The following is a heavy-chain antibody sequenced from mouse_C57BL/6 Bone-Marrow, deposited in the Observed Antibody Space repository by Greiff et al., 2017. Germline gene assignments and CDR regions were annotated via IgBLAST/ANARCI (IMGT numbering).Heavy chain of an antibody. V-gene: IGHV2-2*01. J-gene: IGHJ2*01. CDR3: ARHGYYYFDY. CDR2: IWRGGST. CDR1: GFSLTSYG. D-gene: IGHD2-3*01. Sequence: VKLVESGPGLVQPSQSLSITCTVSGFSLTSYGVHWVRQSPGKGLEWLGVIWRGGSTDYNAAFISRLSISKDNSKSQVFFKMNSLQADDTAIYYCARHGYYYFDYWGQGTTLTVSS.